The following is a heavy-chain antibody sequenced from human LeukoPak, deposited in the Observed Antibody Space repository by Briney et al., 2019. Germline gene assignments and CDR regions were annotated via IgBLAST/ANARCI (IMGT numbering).Heavy chain of an antibody. Sequence: GGSLRLSCAASGFTFSSYSMNWVRQAPGKGLEWVSSISSSSSYIYYADSVKGRFTISRDNAKNPLYLQMNSLRAEDTAVYYCASGGNYDFWSGYFPYYYYYMDVWGKGTTVTVSS. V-gene: IGHV3-21*01. CDR3: ASGGNYDFWSGYFPYYYYYMDV. CDR1: GFTFSSYS. J-gene: IGHJ6*03. D-gene: IGHD3-3*01. CDR2: ISSSSSYI.